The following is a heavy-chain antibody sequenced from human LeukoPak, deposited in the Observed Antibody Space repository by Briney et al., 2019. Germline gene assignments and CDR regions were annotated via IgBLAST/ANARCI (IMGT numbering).Heavy chain of an antibody. CDR2: ISYDGSNK. Sequence: PGRSLRLSCAASGFTFSSYGMHWVRQAPGKGLEWVAVISYDGSNKYYADSVKGRFTISRDNSKNTLYLQMNSLRAEDTAAYYCAKDEAYCSGGSCYGRKYFQHWGQGTLVTVSS. D-gene: IGHD2-15*01. J-gene: IGHJ1*01. CDR3: AKDEAYCSGGSCYGRKYFQH. CDR1: GFTFSSYG. V-gene: IGHV3-30*18.